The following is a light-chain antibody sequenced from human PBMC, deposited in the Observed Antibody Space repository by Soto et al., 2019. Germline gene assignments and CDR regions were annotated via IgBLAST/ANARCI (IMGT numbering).Light chain of an antibody. CDR2: EVS. CDR3: SSYSSSSTRLI. V-gene: IGLV2-14*01. CDR1: SNDVGAYNY. J-gene: IGLJ2*01. Sequence: QSALTQPASVSGSPGQSITISCTGTSNDVGAYNYVSWYQQHPDKAPKLIIFEVSNRPSGISDRFSGAKSGDTASLTISGLQAEDEADYYCSSYSSSSTRLIFGGGTKVTV.